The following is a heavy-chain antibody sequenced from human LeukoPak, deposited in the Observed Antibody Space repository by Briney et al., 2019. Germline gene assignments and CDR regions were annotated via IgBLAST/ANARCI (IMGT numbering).Heavy chain of an antibody. CDR2: IIPIFGTA. CDR3: ARDVGTTHFDF. Sequence: ASVKVSCKASGGTFSSYAISWVRQAPGQGLEWMGGIIPIFGTANYAQKFQGRVTITADKSTSTAYMELSSLRSEDTAVYFCARDVGTTHFDFWGQGTLVTVSS. D-gene: IGHD5-12*01. V-gene: IGHV1-69*06. J-gene: IGHJ4*02. CDR1: GGTFSSYA.